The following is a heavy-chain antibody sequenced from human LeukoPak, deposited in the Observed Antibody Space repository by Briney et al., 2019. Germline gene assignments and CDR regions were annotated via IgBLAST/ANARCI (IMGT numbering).Heavy chain of an antibody. J-gene: IGHJ4*02. V-gene: IGHV3-53*01. CDR1: GFIVSSNY. D-gene: IGHD3-3*01. CDR3: ARVPPPGFFGVVGPYYFDY. CDR2: FYSGGST. Sequence: GGSLRLSCAVSGFIVSSNYMSWVRQAPGKGLEWVSVFYSGGSTYYADSVKGRFTISRDNSKNTLYLQMNSLRAEDTAVYYCARVPPPGFFGVVGPYYFDYWGQGSLVTVSS.